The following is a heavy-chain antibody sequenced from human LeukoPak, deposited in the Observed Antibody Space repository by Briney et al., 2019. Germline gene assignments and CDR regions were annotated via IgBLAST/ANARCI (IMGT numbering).Heavy chain of an antibody. J-gene: IGHJ4*02. V-gene: IGHV1-69*04. D-gene: IGHD3-16*01. Sequence: GASVKVSCKASGDSFRNYAMHWVRQAPGQGPEWMGRIIPLLDTTDYAQKFQGRLTIAADKSTNTAYMEVTSLRPDDTAVYFCARDLVVEVPSSLGYWGRGTLVTVSS. CDR1: GDSFRNYA. CDR2: IIPLLDTT. CDR3: ARDLVVEVPSSLGY.